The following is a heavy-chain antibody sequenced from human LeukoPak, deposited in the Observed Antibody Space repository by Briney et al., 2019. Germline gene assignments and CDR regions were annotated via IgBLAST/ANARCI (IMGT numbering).Heavy chain of an antibody. Sequence: FTISRDNSKNTLYLQMNSLRAEDTAVYYCAKDESNTIFGVVIMGYWGQGTLVTVSS. J-gene: IGHJ4*02. D-gene: IGHD3-3*01. CDR3: AKDESNTIFGVVIMGY. V-gene: IGHV3-30*02.